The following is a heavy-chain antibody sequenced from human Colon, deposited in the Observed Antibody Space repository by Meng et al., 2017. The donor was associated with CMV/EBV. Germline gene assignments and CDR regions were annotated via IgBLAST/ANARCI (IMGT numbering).Heavy chain of an antibody. D-gene: IGHD3-3*01. CDR1: GFIFSTYG. CDR2: IWYDENNK. J-gene: IGHJ4*02. Sequence: GGSLRLSCAASGFIFSTYGMHWVRQAPGKGLEWVALIWYDENNKFYADSVKGRFTISRDNSKNTLYLQMNSLRAEDTAVYYCARGRIIFGVVTPPTYWGQGTLVTVSS. V-gene: IGHV3-33*01. CDR3: ARGRIIFGVVTPPTY.